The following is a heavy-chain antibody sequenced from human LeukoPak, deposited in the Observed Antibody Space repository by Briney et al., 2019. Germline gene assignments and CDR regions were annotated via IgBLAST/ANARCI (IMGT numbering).Heavy chain of an antibody. J-gene: IGHJ4*02. V-gene: IGHV1-8*01. CDR1: GYTFTSYD. CDR3: ARGSRITIFGVVIIPVYYFDY. D-gene: IGHD3-3*01. CDR2: MNPNSGNT. Sequence: ASVTVSCKASGYTFTSYDINWVRQATGQGLEWMGWMNPNSGNTGYAQKFQGRVTMTRNTSISTAYMELSSLRSEDTAVYYCARGSRITIFGVVIIPVYYFDYWGQGTLVTVSS.